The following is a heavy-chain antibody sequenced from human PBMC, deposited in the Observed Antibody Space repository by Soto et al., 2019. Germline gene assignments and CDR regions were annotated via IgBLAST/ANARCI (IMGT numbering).Heavy chain of an antibody. D-gene: IGHD6-6*01. V-gene: IGHV3-21*01. J-gene: IGHJ4*02. CDR2: ISSGTTYI. Sequence: PGGSLRLSCEASGVTFTSYTMNWVRQAPGKGLEWVSSISSGTTYIYYADSVKGRFTISRDNAKNSLFLQMNSLKAEDTAVYYCVRGYSSSSAGYWGQGTLVTVSS. CDR3: VRGYSSSSAGY. CDR1: GVTFTSYT.